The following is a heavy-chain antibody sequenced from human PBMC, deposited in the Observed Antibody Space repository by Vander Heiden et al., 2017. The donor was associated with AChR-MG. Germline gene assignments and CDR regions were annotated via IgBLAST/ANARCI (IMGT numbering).Heavy chain of an antibody. CDR1: GFTFSSYA. V-gene: IGHV3-30-3*01. D-gene: IGHD3-3*01. J-gene: IGHJ6*02. CDR2: ISYDGSNK. Sequence: QVQLVESGGAVVQPGRSLRLSWSASGFTFSSYAMHGVRQAPGKGLEWVAVISYDGSNKYYADSVKGRFTISRDNSKNTLYLQMNSLRAEDTAVYYCARSVKNPSVRCLEWFYGMDVWGQGTTVTVSS. CDR3: ARSVKNPSVRCLEWFYGMDV.